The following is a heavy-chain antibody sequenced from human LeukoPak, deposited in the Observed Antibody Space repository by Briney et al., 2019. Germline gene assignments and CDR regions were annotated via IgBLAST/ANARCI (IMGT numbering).Heavy chain of an antibody. CDR3: ARDNGRRRGLLDC. D-gene: IGHD2-8*01. CDR1: GGTFSSYA. Sequence: ASVKVSCKASGGTFSSYAIHWVRQAPGQGLEWMGGIIPMFGTVNYAQKLQGRVTITADESTTTAFMELSSLRSEDTAVYYCARDNGRRRGLLDCWGQGTLVTVSS. V-gene: IGHV1-69*01. J-gene: IGHJ4*02. CDR2: IIPMFGTV.